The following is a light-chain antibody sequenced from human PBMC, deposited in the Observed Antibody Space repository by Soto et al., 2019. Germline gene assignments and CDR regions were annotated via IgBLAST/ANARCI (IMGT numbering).Light chain of an antibody. V-gene: IGKV1-5*03. J-gene: IGKJ2*01. Sequence: DIQMTQSPSTLSASVGDRVSITCRASQNISSWLAWYQQKPGKAPKLLIYKASNLEGGVPSRFSGSGSGTEFTLTISSLQPVDFAGYYCQHYYSHFFTFGQGTWLEIK. CDR2: KAS. CDR1: QNISSW. CDR3: QHYYSHFFT.